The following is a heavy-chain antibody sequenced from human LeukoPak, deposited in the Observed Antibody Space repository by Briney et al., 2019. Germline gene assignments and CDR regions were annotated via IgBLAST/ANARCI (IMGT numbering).Heavy chain of an antibody. CDR2: IFYSGST. CDR3: ARWGLTGYYYYYYYMDV. Sequence: SETLSLTCTVSSGSISTSNYYWGWVRQPPGKALEWIGNIFYSGSTYYSPSLKSRVTISLDTSRNQFSLKLSSVTAADTAVYYCARWGLTGYYYYYYYMDVWGKGTTVTVSS. J-gene: IGHJ6*03. CDR1: SGSISTSNYY. D-gene: IGHD3-9*01. V-gene: IGHV4-39*07.